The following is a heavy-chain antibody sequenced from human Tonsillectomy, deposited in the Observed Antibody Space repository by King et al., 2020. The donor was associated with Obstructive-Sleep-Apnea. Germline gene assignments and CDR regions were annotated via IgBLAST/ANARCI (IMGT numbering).Heavy chain of an antibody. CDR2: IKEDGSEQ. V-gene: IGHV3-7*03. CDR3: ARDSCDKTGRCFDH. Sequence: VQLVESGGGLVEPGGSLRLSCVASGLTISRYWMSWLRQAPGKGPEWGGQIKEDGSEQYYLGSVKGRFTISRDNAKHSLYLQMNSLSAEDTAVYYCARDSCDKTGRCFDHWGQGTLVTVSS. D-gene: IGHD3-9*01. CDR1: GLTISRYW. J-gene: IGHJ4*02.